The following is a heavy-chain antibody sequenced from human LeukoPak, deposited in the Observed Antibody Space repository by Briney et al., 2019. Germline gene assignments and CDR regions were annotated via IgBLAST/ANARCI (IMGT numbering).Heavy chain of an antibody. Sequence: SETLSLTCTISGGSVSDYYWSWIRQSPGKGLEWIGYIYHTGSTSYSPSLKSRVTISADTSQNQFSLKLSSVTAADTAVYYLASQKRGNAYWAQETLVTVPS. CDR2: IYHTGST. D-gene: IGHD3-10*01. CDR3: ASQKRGNAY. J-gene: IGHJ4*02. CDR1: GGSVSDYY. V-gene: IGHV4-59*02.